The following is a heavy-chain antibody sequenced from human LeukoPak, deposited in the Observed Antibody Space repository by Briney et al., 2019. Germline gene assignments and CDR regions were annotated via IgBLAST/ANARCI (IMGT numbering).Heavy chain of an antibody. J-gene: IGHJ6*03. CDR1: GGTISSDGYY. V-gene: IGHV4-31*03. Sequence: SETLSLTCTVSGGTISSDGYYWSWIRQHPGKGLEWIGNIYYSGSTYYNPSLKSRVTISVDTSKNQFSLKLSSVTAADTAVYYCARVNLFGDYYYMDVWGKGTTVTVSS. D-gene: IGHD3-10*02. CDR2: IYYSGST. CDR3: ARVNLFGDYYYMDV.